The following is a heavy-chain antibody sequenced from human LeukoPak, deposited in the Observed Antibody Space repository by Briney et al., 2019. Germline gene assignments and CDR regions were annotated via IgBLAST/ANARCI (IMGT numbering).Heavy chain of an antibody. V-gene: IGHV3-30-3*01. J-gene: IGHJ6*02. CDR1: GFTFSSFA. CDR2: ISCDGSNK. Sequence: PGRSLRLSCAASGFTFSSFALHWVRQAPGKGLEWVAVISCDGSNKYYADSVKGRFTISRDNSKNTLYLQMSSLRAEDTAVYYCARAGTTVTTPYYYGMDVWGQGTTVTVSS. D-gene: IGHD4-17*01. CDR3: ARAGTTVTTPYYYGMDV.